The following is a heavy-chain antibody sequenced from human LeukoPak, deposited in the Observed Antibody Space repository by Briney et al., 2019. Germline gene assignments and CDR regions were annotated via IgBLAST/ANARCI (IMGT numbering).Heavy chain of an antibody. CDR3: ARGGGSAYKYNAFDI. Sequence: PGGSLRLSCAASGFIFSNYEMNWVRQAPGKGLEWMSYISISGTTIYYAESVKGRFTISRDNTKNALYLQMNSLRAEDTAVYYCARGGGSAYKYNAFDIWGQGTMVIGSS. CDR1: GFIFSNYE. D-gene: IGHD2-15*01. J-gene: IGHJ3*02. V-gene: IGHV3-48*03. CDR2: ISISGTTI.